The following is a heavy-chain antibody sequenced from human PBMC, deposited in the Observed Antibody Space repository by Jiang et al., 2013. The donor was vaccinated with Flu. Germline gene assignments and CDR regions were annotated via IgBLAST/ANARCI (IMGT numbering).Heavy chain of an antibody. Sequence: LLESGGGVVQPGRSLRLSCAASGFTFSSYGMHWVRQAPGKGLEWVAVIWYDGSNKYYADSVKGRFTISRDNSKNTLYLQMNSLRAEDTAVYYCARDRRHCSGGSCYWGSDYWGQGTLVTVSS. CDR2: IWYDGSNK. J-gene: IGHJ4*02. CDR3: ARDRRHCSGGSCYWGSDY. D-gene: IGHD2-15*01. V-gene: IGHV3-33*01. CDR1: GFTFSSYG.